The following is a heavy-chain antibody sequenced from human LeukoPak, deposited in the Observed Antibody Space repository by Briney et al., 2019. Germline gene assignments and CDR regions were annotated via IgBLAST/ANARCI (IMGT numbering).Heavy chain of an antibody. CDR3: AKDLKEYYYDSSGHDY. J-gene: IGHJ4*02. CDR2: ISGSGGST. V-gene: IGHV3-23*01. Sequence: GGSLRLSCAASGFTFSSYAMSWVRQAPGQGLELVSAISGSGGSTYYADSVKGRFTISRDNSKNTLYLQMNSLRAEDTAVYYCAKDLKEYYYDSSGHDYWGQGTLVTVSS. D-gene: IGHD3-22*01. CDR1: GFTFSSYA.